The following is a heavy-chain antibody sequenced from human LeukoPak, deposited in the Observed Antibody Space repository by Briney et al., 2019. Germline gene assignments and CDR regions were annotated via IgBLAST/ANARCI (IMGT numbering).Heavy chain of an antibody. Sequence: GGSLRLSCAASGFTFSSYEMNWVRQAPGKGPEWVSYISSSGSTIYYADSVKGRFTISRDNAKNSLYLQMDSLRAEDTAVYYCARNLAVAGPFDYWGQGTLVTVSS. CDR1: GFTFSSYE. J-gene: IGHJ4*02. CDR2: ISSSGSTI. V-gene: IGHV3-48*03. CDR3: ARNLAVAGPFDY. D-gene: IGHD6-19*01.